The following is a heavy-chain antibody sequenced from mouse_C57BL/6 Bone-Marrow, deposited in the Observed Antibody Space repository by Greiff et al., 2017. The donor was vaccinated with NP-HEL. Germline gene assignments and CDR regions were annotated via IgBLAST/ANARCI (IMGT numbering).Heavy chain of an antibody. CDR1: GFTFSDYG. CDR3: ARKNYYGSSYNYAMDY. J-gene: IGHJ4*01. Sequence: EVHLVESGGGLVQPGGSLKLSCAASGFTFSDYGMAWVRQAPRKGPEWVAFISNLAYSIYYADTVTGRFTISRENAKNTLYLEMSSLRSEDTAMYYCARKNYYGSSYNYAMDYWGQGTSVTVSS. D-gene: IGHD1-1*01. CDR2: ISNLAYSI. V-gene: IGHV5-15*01.